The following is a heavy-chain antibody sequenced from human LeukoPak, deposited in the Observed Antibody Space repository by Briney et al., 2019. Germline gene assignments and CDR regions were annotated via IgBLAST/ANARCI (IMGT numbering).Heavy chain of an antibody. J-gene: IGHJ4*02. CDR2: FFYSGTT. CDR1: GDSISSSTNY. CDR3: ARGPGPRFFDY. Sequence: SETLSLTCTLSGDSISSSTNYWGWIRQSPGKGLEWIGNFFYSGTTYYNPSLKSRVTISVDTSKNHFSLNLSSVTAADTAVYYCARGPGPRFFDYWGQGTLVSVSS. D-gene: IGHD3-16*01. V-gene: IGHV4-39*07.